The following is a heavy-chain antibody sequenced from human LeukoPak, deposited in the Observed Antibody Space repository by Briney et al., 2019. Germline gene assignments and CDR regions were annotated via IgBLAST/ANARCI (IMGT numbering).Heavy chain of an antibody. D-gene: IGHD5-12*01. Sequence: GGSLRLSCAASGFSFSTSPMSWVGQPPGKGLEWVSAMNNGPGATFYRDSVRGRFTISRDDSKSTLYLQMNSLRAEDTGTYYCAKPHYDLLDVWGQGTTVTVSS. CDR1: GFSFSTSP. CDR2: MNNGPGAT. J-gene: IGHJ6*02. CDR3: AKPHYDLLDV. V-gene: IGHV3-23*01.